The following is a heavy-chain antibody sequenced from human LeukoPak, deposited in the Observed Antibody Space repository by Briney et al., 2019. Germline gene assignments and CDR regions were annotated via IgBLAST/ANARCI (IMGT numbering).Heavy chain of an antibody. J-gene: IGHJ4*02. Sequence: GESLPISCKGSGYSFTSYCIGWVRQMPGKGLEWMGIIYPGDSDTRYTPPFQGQVTISADKSISTAYLQWSSLKASGTAMYYCARPAYYDSSGYSDDWGQGTLVTVSS. CDR3: ARPAYYDSSGYSDD. V-gene: IGHV5-51*01. CDR1: GYSFTSYC. CDR2: IYPGDSDT. D-gene: IGHD3-22*01.